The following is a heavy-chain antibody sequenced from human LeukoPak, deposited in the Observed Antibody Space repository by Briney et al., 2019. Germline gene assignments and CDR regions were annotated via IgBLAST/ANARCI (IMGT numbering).Heavy chain of an antibody. Sequence: VASVKVSCRASRYTFTGYYMHWVRQAPGLGLEWMGWINPNSGGTNYAQKFQGRVTMTRDTSISTAYMELSRLRSDDTAVYYCAREEGYCSSTTCSAPFDYWGQGTLVTVSS. CDR1: RYTFTGYY. D-gene: IGHD2-2*01. J-gene: IGHJ4*02. CDR3: AREEGYCSSTTCSAPFDY. CDR2: INPNSGGT. V-gene: IGHV1-2*02.